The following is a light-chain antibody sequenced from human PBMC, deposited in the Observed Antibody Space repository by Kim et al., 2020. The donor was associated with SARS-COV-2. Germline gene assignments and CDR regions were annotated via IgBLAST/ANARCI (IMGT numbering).Light chain of an antibody. CDR3: SSYTSSAAWV. CDR1: SSDVGRYNY. J-gene: IGLJ3*02. CDR2: DVS. Sequence: QSALTQPASVSGSPGQSITISCTGSSSDVGRYNYVTWYQQHPRKAPNLMIYDVSQRPSGISNRFSGSKSGNTASLTISGLQAEDEADYYCSSYTSSAAWVFGGGTQLTVL. V-gene: IGLV2-14*03.